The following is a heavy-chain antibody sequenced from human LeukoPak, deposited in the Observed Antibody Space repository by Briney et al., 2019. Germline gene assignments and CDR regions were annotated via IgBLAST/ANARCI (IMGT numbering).Heavy chain of an antibody. Sequence: GASVKVSCKASGYTFTSYGISWVRQAPGQGLEWMGWISAYNGNTNYAQKLQGRVTMTTDTSTSTVYMELSSLRSEDTAVYYCARYYGGNSGVDYWGQGTLVTVSS. V-gene: IGHV1-18*01. CDR2: ISAYNGNT. CDR1: GYTFTSYG. CDR3: ARYYGGNSGVDY. D-gene: IGHD4-23*01. J-gene: IGHJ4*02.